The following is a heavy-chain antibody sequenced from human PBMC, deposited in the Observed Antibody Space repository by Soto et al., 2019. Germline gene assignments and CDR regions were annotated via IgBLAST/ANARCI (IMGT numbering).Heavy chain of an antibody. J-gene: IGHJ4*02. Sequence: GGSLRLSCAASGFTLSDHYVDWVRQAPGKGLEWVGRTRDRANSYITEYAASVKGRFTISSDDSKNSLYLQMNSLEAEDTAVYYCIMLTPPSPSVYFDYRGLGTLVTVSS. V-gene: IGHV3-72*01. CDR2: TRDRANSYIT. CDR3: IMLTPPSPSVYFDY. D-gene: IGHD2-8*01. CDR1: GFTLSDHY.